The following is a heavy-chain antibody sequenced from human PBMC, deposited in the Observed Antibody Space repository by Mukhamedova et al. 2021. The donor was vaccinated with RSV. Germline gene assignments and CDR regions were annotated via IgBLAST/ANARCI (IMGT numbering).Heavy chain of an antibody. D-gene: IGHD3-10*01. V-gene: IGHV3-9*01. Sequence: ADSVKGRFTISRDNAKNSLYLQMNSLRAEDTAVYYGAKDRGFGERGGCVDDWGQGTVGTVSS. J-gene: IGHJ4*02. CDR3: AKDRGFGERGGCVDD.